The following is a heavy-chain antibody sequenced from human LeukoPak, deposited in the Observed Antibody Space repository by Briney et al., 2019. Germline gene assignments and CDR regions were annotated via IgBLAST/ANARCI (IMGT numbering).Heavy chain of an antibody. D-gene: IGHD2-2*01. CDR1: GFTFSRYT. J-gene: IGHJ4*02. CDR3: AREARYCSSSSCDYFDY. CDR2: ISSSSSYI. V-gene: IGHV3-21*01. Sequence: GGSLRRSCAPSGFTFSRYTMNWVRQAPGKGLEWVSSISSSSSYIYQADSVKGRFTISRDNAKNSLYLQMNSLRAEDTAVYYCAREARYCSSSSCDYFDYWGQGTLVTVSS.